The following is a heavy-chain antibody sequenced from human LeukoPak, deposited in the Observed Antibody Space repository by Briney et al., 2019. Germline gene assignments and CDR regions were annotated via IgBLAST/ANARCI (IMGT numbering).Heavy chain of an antibody. V-gene: IGHV3-23*01. CDR1: GLTFSNYA. D-gene: IGHD3-10*01. J-gene: IGHJ4*01. CDR3: AKGGISLVRGSFDY. Sequence: GGSLGLSCVASGLTFSNYAMSWVRQVPGRGLEWVSAMSGNGRNTYYTDSVRGRFTISRDNSKNTLYLQMNSLRVEDTAVYYCAKGGISLVRGSFDYWGQGTLLTVSS. CDR2: MSGNGRNT.